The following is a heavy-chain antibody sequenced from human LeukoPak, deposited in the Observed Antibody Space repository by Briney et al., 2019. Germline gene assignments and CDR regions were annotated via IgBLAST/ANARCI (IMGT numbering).Heavy chain of an antibody. Sequence: GGSLRLSCAASGFTVSSNYMSWVRQAPGKGLEWVSVIYSGGSTHYADSVKGRFTISRDNSKNTLYLQMNSLRAEDTAVYYCAKDRRPTRNYYFDYWGQGTLVTVSS. CDR3: AKDRRPTRNYYFDY. CDR2: IYSGGST. J-gene: IGHJ4*02. D-gene: IGHD6-25*01. V-gene: IGHV3-53*01. CDR1: GFTVSSNY.